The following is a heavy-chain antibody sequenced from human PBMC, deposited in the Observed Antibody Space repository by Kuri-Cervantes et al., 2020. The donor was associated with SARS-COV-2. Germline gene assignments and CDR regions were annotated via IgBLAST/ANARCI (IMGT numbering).Heavy chain of an antibody. Sequence: GGSLRLSCAASGFTFSNAWMSWVRQAPGKGLEWVGRIKSKTDGGTTDYAAPVKGRFTISRDDSKNTLYLQMSSLKTEDTAVYYCTTEIALRYFDLSDYALYWFDYWGQGTLVTVSS. CDR3: TTEIALRYFDLSDYALYWFDY. V-gene: IGHV3-15*01. D-gene: IGHD3-9*01. CDR2: IKSKTDGGTT. CDR1: GFTFSNAW. J-gene: IGHJ4*02.